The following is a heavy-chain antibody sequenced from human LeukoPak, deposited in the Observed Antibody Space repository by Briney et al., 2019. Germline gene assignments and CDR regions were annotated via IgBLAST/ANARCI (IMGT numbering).Heavy chain of an antibody. V-gene: IGHV4-31*03. CDR3: ARVEESVSGNLGARYFQY. CDR2: IYYSGST. CDR1: GGSISSGGYY. D-gene: IGHD3-16*01. J-gene: IGHJ1*01. Sequence: PSQTLSLTCTVSGGSISSGGYYWSWIRQHPGKGLEWIGYIYYSGSTYYNPSLKSRVTISVDTSKNQFSLKLSSVTAADTAVYYCARVEESVSGNLGARYFQYWGQGTLVTVSS.